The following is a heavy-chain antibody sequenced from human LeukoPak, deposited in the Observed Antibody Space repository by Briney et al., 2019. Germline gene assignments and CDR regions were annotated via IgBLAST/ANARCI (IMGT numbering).Heavy chain of an antibody. Sequence: SETLSLTCTVSGGSISSYYWSWIRQPAGKGLEWIGRIYTSGSTNYNPSLKSRVTMSVDTSKNQFSLKLSSVTAADTAVYYCARDREPSYYYDSSGLDYWGQGTLVTVLS. D-gene: IGHD3-22*01. CDR3: ARDREPSYYYDSSGLDY. J-gene: IGHJ4*02. CDR1: GGSISSYY. V-gene: IGHV4-4*07. CDR2: IYTSGST.